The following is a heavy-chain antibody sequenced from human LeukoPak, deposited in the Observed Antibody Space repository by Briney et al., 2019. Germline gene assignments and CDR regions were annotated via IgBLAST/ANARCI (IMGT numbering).Heavy chain of an antibody. CDR2: IKQDGSEK. CDR3: ARAWGVATKATNFDY. V-gene: IGHV3-7*01. J-gene: IGHJ4*02. D-gene: IGHD5-12*01. Sequence: GGSLRLSCAASGFTFSSYWMSWVRQAPGKGLEWVANIKQDGSEKYYVDSVKGRFTTSRDNAKNSLYLQMNSLRAEDTAVYYCARAWGVATKATNFDYWGQGTLVTVSS. CDR1: GFTFSSYW.